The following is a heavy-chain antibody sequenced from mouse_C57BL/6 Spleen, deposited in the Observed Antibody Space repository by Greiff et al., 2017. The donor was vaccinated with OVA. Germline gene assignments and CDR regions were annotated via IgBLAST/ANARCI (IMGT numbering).Heavy chain of an antibody. Sequence: QVQLQQPGAELVMPGASVKLSCQASGYTFTSYWMHWVKQRPGQGLALIGEIDPSDSYTNYNQKFKGKSTLTVDKSSSTAYMQLSSLTSEDSAVYYCARRYSNYYFDYWGQGTTLTVSS. CDR2: IDPSDSYT. CDR3: ARRYSNYYFDY. V-gene: IGHV1-69*01. J-gene: IGHJ2*01. D-gene: IGHD2-5*01. CDR1: GYTFTSYW.